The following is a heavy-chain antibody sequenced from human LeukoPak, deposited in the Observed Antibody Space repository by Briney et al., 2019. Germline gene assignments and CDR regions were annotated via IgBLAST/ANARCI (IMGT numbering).Heavy chain of an antibody. CDR3: ARGGYSYGYYYYYHMDV. CDR1: GYTFTSYD. Sequence: ASVKVSCKASGYTFTSYDINWVRQATGQGLEWMGWMNPNSGNTGYAQKFQGRVTMTRNTSISTAYMELSSLRSEDTAVYYCARGGYSYGYYYYYHMDVWGKGTTVTVSS. CDR2: MNPNSGNT. J-gene: IGHJ6*03. D-gene: IGHD5-18*01. V-gene: IGHV1-8*01.